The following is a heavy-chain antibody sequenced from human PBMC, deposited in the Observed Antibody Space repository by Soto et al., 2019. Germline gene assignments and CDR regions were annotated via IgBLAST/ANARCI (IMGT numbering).Heavy chain of an antibody. CDR1: GGTFSSYA. CDR2: IIPIFGTA. J-gene: IGHJ6*02. V-gene: IGHV1-69*13. D-gene: IGHD3-10*01. CDR3: ARGIDGSGTYYYYGMDV. Sequence: GASVKVSCKASGGTFSSYAISWVRQAPGQGLEWMGGIIPIFGTANYAQKFQGRVTITADESTSTAYMELSSLRSEDTAVYYCARGIDGSGTYYYYGMDVWGQGTTVTVSS.